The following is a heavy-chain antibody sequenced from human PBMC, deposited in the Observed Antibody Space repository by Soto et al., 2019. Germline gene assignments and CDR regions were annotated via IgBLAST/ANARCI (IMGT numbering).Heavy chain of an antibody. CDR2: IDHRGST. CDR1: GGSFSGHY. V-gene: IGHV4-34*02. D-gene: IGHD2-21*01. J-gene: IGHJ4*02. CDR3: AGGYSAVGAY. Sequence: QVRLQQWGAGLLKPSETLSLTCAVFGGSFSGHYWSWIRQPPGKGLEWIGEIDHRGSTNYNPSLKSRITISVDTSKNQFSLKLRSVTAADTAVYYCAGGYSAVGAYWGQGTLVTVSS.